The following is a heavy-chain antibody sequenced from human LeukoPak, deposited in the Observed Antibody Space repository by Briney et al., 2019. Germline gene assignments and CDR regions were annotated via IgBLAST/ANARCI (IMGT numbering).Heavy chain of an antibody. CDR3: ARTPIQLWLGSFDY. V-gene: IGHV4-59*01. CDR2: IYYSGST. D-gene: IGHD5-18*01. J-gene: IGHJ4*02. CDR1: GGSISTYY. Sequence: PSETLSLTCTVSGGSISTYYWSWIRQPPGKGLEWIGYIYYSGSTNYNPSLKSRVTISVDTSKNQFSLKLSSVTAADTAVYYCARTPIQLWLGSFDYWGQGTLVTVSS.